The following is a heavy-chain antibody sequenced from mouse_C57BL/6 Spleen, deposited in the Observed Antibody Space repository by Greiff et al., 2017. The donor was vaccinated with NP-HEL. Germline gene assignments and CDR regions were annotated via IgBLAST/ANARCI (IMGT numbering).Heavy chain of an antibody. CDR3: APYGNNYWYFDV. J-gene: IGHJ1*03. Sequence: VQLQQSGAELVKPGASVKISCKASGYAFSSYWMNWVKQRPGKGLEWIGQIYPGDGDTNYNGKFKGKATLTADKSSSTAYMQLSSLTSEDSAVYFCAPYGNNYWYFDVWGTGTTVTVSS. D-gene: IGHD2-1*01. V-gene: IGHV1-80*01. CDR2: IYPGDGDT. CDR1: GYAFSSYW.